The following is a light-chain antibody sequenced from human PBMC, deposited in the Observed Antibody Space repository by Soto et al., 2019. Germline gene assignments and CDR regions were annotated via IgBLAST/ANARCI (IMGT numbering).Light chain of an antibody. CDR3: AAWDDSLNGPV. CDR2: YDD. J-gene: IGLJ3*02. V-gene: IGLV1-36*01. Sequence: QSVVTQPPSVSEAPRQRVTISCSGSSSNIGDNTVSWYQQVPGKAPKLLIYYDDLRPSGVSDRFSGSKSGTSASLAISGLQSEDEADYYCAAWDDSLNGPVFGGGTKVTVL. CDR1: SSNIGDNT.